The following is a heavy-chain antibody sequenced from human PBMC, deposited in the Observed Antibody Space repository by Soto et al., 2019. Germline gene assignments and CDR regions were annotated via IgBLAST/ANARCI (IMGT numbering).Heavy chain of an antibody. J-gene: IGHJ4*02. CDR1: GFTFSSYS. V-gene: IGHV3-21*01. CDR3: AEEYYYDSSGYYSGY. CDR2: ISSSSSYI. D-gene: IGHD3-22*01. Sequence: EVQLVESGGGLVKPGGSLRLSCAASGFTFSSYSMNWVRQAPGKGLEWVSSISSSSSYIYYADSVKGRFTISRDNAKNSLYLQMNSLRAEDTAVYYCAEEYYYDSSGYYSGYWGQGTLVTVSS.